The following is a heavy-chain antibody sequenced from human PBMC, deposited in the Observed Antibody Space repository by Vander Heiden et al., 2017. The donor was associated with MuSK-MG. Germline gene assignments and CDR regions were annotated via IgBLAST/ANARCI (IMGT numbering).Heavy chain of an antibody. V-gene: IGHV4-59*08. J-gene: IGHJ4*02. CDR3: ARHISGTYTMGFFDY. CDR1: GGSIDSYY. Sequence: QVLLQESGPGLVKPLETLSLTCSVSGGSIDSYYWSWIRQPPGKGLEWIGYIYSDGTTDYNPSLESRLTMSVDTSKNQFSLKLSSVTAADTALYYGARHISGTYTMGFFDYWGQGTLGTVSS. CDR2: IYSDGTT. D-gene: IGHD1-26*01.